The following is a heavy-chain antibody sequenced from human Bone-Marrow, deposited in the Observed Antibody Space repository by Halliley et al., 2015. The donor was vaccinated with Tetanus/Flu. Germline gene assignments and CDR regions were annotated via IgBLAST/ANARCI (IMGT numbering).Heavy chain of an antibody. CDR3: ARLKSRQFDFWSGSNWFDP. Sequence: SLRLSCAASGFTFSGYYMNWIRQAPGKGLEWVSYISSSGSTIFYADSVKGRFSISRDNAKSSLYLQLNSLKAEDTAVYYCARLKSRQFDFWSGSNWFDPWGQGTLVTVSS. D-gene: IGHD3-3*01. CDR1: GFTFSGYY. V-gene: IGHV3-11*01. J-gene: IGHJ5*02. CDR2: ISSSGSTI.